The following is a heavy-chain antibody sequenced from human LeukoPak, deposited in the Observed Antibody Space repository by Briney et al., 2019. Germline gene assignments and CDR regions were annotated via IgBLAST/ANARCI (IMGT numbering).Heavy chain of an antibody. CDR2: ISSSGRTI. V-gene: IGHV3-48*02. Sequence: PGGSLRLSCAASGFTFSTYSMNWVRQAPGKGLEWLSYISSSGRTIYYADSVKGRFTISRDDAKTSLFLQMNGLRDEDTAVYYRARSEWLTDFDYWGQGTLVTVSS. CDR3: ARSEWLTDFDY. CDR1: GFTFSTYS. J-gene: IGHJ4*02. D-gene: IGHD6-19*01.